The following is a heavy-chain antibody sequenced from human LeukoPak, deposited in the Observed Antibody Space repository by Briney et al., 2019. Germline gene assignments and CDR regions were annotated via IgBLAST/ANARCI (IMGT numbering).Heavy chain of an antibody. CDR3: ARDAARYGSGWYYDF. D-gene: IGHD6-19*01. CDR2: ISSDGGNT. J-gene: IGHJ4*02. CDR1: GFTFSSYS. V-gene: IGHV3-23*01. Sequence: GGSLRLSCAASGFTFSSYSMSWVRQAPGKGLEWVSAISSDGGNTYYADSVKGRFTISRDNSRNTLYLQMNSLRAEDTAVYYCARDAARYGSGWYYDFWGQGTLVTVSS.